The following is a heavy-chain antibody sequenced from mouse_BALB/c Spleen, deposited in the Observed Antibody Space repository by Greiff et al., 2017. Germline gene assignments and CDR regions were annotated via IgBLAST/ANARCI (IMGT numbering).Heavy chain of an antibody. Sequence: EVQLQQSGPGLVKPSQSLSLTCSVTGYSITSGYYWNWIRQFPGNKLEWMGYISYDGSNNYNPSLKNRISITRDTSKNQFFLKLNSVTTEDTATYYCARAASEGFAYWGQGTLVTVSA. CDR3: ARAASEGFAY. J-gene: IGHJ3*01. CDR1: GYSITSGYY. V-gene: IGHV3-6*02. CDR2: ISYDGSN.